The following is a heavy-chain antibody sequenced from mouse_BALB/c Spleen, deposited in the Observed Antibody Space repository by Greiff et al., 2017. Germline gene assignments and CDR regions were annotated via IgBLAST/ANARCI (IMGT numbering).Heavy chain of an antibody. CDR3: ARRWFASYAMDY. V-gene: IGHV14-3*02. Sequence: VQLKQSGAELVKPGASVKLSCTASGFNIKDTYMHWVKQRPEQGLEWIGRIDPANGNTKYDPKFQGKATITADTSSNTAYLQLSSLTSEDTAVYYCARRWFASYAMDYWGQGTSVTVSS. D-gene: IGHD1-1*02. CDR1: GFNIKDTY. CDR2: IDPANGNT. J-gene: IGHJ4*01.